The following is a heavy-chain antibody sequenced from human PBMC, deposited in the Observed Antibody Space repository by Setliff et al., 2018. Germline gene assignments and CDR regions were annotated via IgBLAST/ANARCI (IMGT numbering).Heavy chain of an antibody. V-gene: IGHV3-48*04. Sequence: GSLRLSCAASGFTFSSSAMAWVRQAPGKGLEWISYLNNDGTTIYYADSVRGRFTISRDNAKNPLYLQMNSLRAEDTAVYYCARAHSSTLSVHDYWGQGTLVTVSS. CDR2: LNNDGTTI. J-gene: IGHJ4*02. CDR1: GFTFSSSA. CDR3: ARAHSSTLSVHDY. D-gene: IGHD2-2*01.